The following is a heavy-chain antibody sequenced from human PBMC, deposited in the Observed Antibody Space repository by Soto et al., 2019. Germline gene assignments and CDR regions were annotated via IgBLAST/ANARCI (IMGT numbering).Heavy chain of an antibody. CDR3: AIVELSRWYYILY. D-gene: IGHD6-19*01. J-gene: IGHJ1*01. CDR2: IYYSGST. CDR1: GGSISSYY. Sequence: PSETLSLTCTVSGGSISSYYWSWIRQPPGKGLEWIGYIYYSGSTNYNPSLKSRVTISVDTSKNQFSLKRSSVTAADTAVYYCAIVELSRWYYILYWGQGILVNVSS. V-gene: IGHV4-59*01.